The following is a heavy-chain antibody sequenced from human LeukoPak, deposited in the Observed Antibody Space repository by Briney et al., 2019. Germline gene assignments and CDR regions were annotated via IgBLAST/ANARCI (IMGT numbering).Heavy chain of an antibody. CDR2: IYHSGST. CDR3: ARRGSTSCFDY. V-gene: IGHV4-38-2*01. J-gene: IGHJ4*02. CDR1: GYSISSGYY. Sequence: PSETLSLTCAVSGYSISSGYYWGWIRQPPGKGLEWIGSIYHSGSTDYNPSLKSRVTISVDTSKNQFSLKLSSVTAADTAVYYCARRGSTSCFDYWGQGTLVTVSS. D-gene: IGHD2-2*01.